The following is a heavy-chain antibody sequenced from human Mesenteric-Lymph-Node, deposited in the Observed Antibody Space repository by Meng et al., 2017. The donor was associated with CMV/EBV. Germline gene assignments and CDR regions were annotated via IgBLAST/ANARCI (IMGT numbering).Heavy chain of an antibody. D-gene: IGHD2-15*01. Sequence: GESLKISCAASGFTVSSNYMSWVRQAPGKGLEWVSVIYSCGSTYYADSVKGRFTISRDNSNTLYLQMNSLRAEDTAVYYCTRNSQRYCSGGRCFDYWGQGTLVTVSS. CDR3: TRNSQRYCSGGRCFDY. J-gene: IGHJ4*02. V-gene: IGHV3-53*01. CDR1: GFTVSSNY. CDR2: IYSCGST.